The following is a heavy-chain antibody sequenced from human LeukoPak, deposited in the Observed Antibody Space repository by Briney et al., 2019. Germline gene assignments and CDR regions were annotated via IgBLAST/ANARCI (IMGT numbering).Heavy chain of an antibody. CDR1: GGSISSGGYY. J-gene: IGHJ4*02. CDR3: ARDEPTIGGGFDY. CDR2: IYHSGST. D-gene: IGHD1-14*01. V-gene: IGHV4-30-2*01. Sequence: PSQTLSLTCTVSGGSISSGGYYWSWIRQPPGKGLEWIGYIYHSGSTYYNPSLKSRVTISVDRSKNQFSLKLSSVTAADTAVYYCARDEPTIGGGFDYWGQGTLVTVSS.